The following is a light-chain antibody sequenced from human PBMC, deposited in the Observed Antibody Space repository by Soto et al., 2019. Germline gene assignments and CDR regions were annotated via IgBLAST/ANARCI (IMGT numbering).Light chain of an antibody. CDR1: SSDVGDYNS. V-gene: IGLV2-14*01. Sequence: QSALTQPASVSGSPGQSITISCTGTSSDVGDYNSVSWYQQHPGKAPKLMIYDVSNRPSGVSNRFSGSKSGNTASLTISGLQAEDEADYYCSSYTITGTLEFGGGTKLTVL. CDR3: SSYTITGTLE. J-gene: IGLJ2*01. CDR2: DVS.